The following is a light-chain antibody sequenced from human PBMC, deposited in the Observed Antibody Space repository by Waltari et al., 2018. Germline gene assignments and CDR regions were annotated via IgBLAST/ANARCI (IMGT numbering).Light chain of an antibody. CDR2: EVN. J-gene: IGLJ1*01. CDR1: DRDVGSYDY. Sequence: QSALTQPASVSGSPGQSITISCTGTDRDVGSYDYVSWYQQYPGKAPKLMIYEVNNLPAGVSSRCSGSKSGNTASRTISGLQPEDEGDYYCSSYRSTSTPYVFGTETKVTVL. V-gene: IGLV2-14*01. CDR3: SSYRSTSTPYV.